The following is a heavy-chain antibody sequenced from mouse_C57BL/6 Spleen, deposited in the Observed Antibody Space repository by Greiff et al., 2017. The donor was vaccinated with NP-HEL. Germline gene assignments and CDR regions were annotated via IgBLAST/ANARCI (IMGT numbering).Heavy chain of an antibody. Sequence: VQLQQSGAELVMPGASVKLSCKASGYTFTSYWMHWVKQRPGQGLEWIGEIDPSDSYTNYNQKFKGKSTLTVDKSSSTAYMQLSSLTSEDSAVYYCARNNDYYAMDYWGQGTSVTVSS. CDR1: GYTFTSYW. V-gene: IGHV1-69*01. CDR3: ARNNDYYAMDY. CDR2: IDPSDSYT. J-gene: IGHJ4*01.